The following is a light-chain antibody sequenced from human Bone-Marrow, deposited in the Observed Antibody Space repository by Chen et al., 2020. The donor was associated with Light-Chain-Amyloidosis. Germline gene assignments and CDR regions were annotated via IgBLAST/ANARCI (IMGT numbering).Light chain of an antibody. CDR1: SSDVGGDNH. CDR2: EVT. CDR3: SSYTITNTLV. Sequence: QSALTQPASVSGSPVQSITISCSGTSSDVGGDNHVSWYQQHPEKAPKLMIYEVTNRPSWVPDRFSGSKSDNTASLTISGLQTEDEADYFCSSYTITNTLVFGSGTRVTVL. J-gene: IGLJ1*01. V-gene: IGLV2-14*01.